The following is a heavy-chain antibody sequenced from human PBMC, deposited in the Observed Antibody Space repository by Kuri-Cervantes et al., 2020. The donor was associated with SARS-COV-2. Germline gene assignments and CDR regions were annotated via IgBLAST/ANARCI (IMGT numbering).Heavy chain of an antibody. CDR2: ISYDGSNK. J-gene: IGHJ4*02. CDR3: AKGGGPGSYIPLDY. V-gene: IGHV3-30*18. D-gene: IGHD1-26*01. Sequence: GESLKISCAASGFTFSNYAMSWVRQAPGKGLEWVAVISYDGSNKYYADSVKGRFTISRDNSKNTLYLQMNSLRAEDTAVYYCAKGGGPGSYIPLDYWGQGTLVTVSS. CDR1: GFTFSNYA.